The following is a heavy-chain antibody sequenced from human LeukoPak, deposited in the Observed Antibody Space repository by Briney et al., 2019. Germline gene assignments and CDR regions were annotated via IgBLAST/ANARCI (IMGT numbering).Heavy chain of an antibody. CDR2: IYHSGST. V-gene: IGHV4-38-2*01. D-gene: IGHD6-6*01. Sequence: SETLSLTCAVSGYSNSSGYYWGWIRQPPGKGLEWIGSIYHSGSTYYNPSLKSRVTISVDTSKNQFSLKLSSVTAADTAVYYCARRAEYSSSLDWGQGTLVTVSS. J-gene: IGHJ4*02. CDR3: ARRAEYSSSLD. CDR1: GYSNSSGYY.